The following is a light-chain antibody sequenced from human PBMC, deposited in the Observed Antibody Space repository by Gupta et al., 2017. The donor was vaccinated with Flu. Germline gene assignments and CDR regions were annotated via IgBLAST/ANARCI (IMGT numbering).Light chain of an antibody. CDR1: TSNIGAGYT. Sequence: QFVLTQPPSVPGAPGQRVTISCTGDTSNIGAGYTVRWYQQLPGTAPKLLVFGNNNRPSGVPDRFSGSNSGTSASLAITGLQAEDEAHYYCQSYDISLTEVVFGGGTKLTVL. V-gene: IGLV1-40*01. J-gene: IGLJ2*01. CDR3: QSYDISLTEVV. CDR2: GNN.